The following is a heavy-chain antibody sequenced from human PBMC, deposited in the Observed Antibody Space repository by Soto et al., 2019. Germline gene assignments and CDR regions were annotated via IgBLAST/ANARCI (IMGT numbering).Heavy chain of an antibody. J-gene: IGHJ4*02. CDR3: ARGRYFDWYGFDY. Sequence: SETLSLTCTVSGGSISSGGYYWSWIRQHPGKGLEWIGYIYYSGSTYYNPSLKSRVTISVDTSKNQFPLKLSSVTAADTAVYYCARGRYFDWYGFDYWGQGTLVTVSS. CDR2: IYYSGST. CDR1: GGSISSGGYY. V-gene: IGHV4-31*03. D-gene: IGHD3-9*01.